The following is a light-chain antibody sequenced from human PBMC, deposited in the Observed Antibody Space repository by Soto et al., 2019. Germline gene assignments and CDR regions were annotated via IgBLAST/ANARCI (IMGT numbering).Light chain of an antibody. Sequence: DIQMTQSPSSLSASVGDRVTIACRASQSLGTYLHWYQHKPGKAPKLLIYAASNLQCGVSSRFSGSGSGTDFTLTISSLQPEDFATYFCQQTYSALGTFGQGTKVEMK. CDR3: QQTYSALGT. CDR1: QSLGTY. CDR2: AAS. J-gene: IGKJ1*01. V-gene: IGKV1-39*01.